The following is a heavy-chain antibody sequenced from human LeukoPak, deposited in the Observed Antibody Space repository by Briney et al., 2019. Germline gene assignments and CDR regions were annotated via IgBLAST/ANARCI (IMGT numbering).Heavy chain of an antibody. J-gene: IGHJ3*02. CDR2: INHSGST. CDR3: ASRDSSGSGDAFDI. V-gene: IGHV4-31*03. CDR1: GGSISSGGYY. D-gene: IGHD3-22*01. Sequence: PSETLSLTCTVSGGSISSGGYYWSWIRQHPGKGLEWIGEINHSGSTNYNPSLKSRVTISVDTPKNQFSLKLSSVTAADTAVYYCASRDSSGSGDAFDIWGQGTMVTVSS.